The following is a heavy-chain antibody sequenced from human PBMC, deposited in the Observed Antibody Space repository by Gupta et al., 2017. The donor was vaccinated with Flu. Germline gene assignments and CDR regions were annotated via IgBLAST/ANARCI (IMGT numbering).Heavy chain of an antibody. D-gene: IGHD3-10*01. Sequence: QVQLVQSGAEVKNPGASVTVSCKASGYTFSDCYIHWVRQAPGQGFEWMGRVNPYTGGTDYAQKFQGRVTMTRDTSITTAYMELSTLRSDDTALYYCTRKTPGGYFDSWGQGTLVTVSS. J-gene: IGHJ4*02. CDR1: GYTFSDCY. CDR2: VNPYTGGT. CDR3: TRKTPGGYFDS. V-gene: IGHV1-2*06.